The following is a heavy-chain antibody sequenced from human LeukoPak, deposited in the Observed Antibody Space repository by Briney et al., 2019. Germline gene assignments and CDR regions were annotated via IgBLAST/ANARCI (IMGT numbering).Heavy chain of an antibody. J-gene: IGHJ1*01. CDR2: MNPNSGNT. D-gene: IGHD2-15*01. CDR3: ARGPPPYCSGDSCYSFLYFHH. CDR1: GYTFTSYD. Sequence: ASVKVSFKASGYTFTSYDINWVRQAPAQGLEWMGWMNPNSGNTGYAQNIQGSVTMTRDTSMSTAYSELTTLRSDDTAVYYCARGPPPYCSGDSCYSFLYFHHWGQGTLVTVSS. V-gene: IGHV1-8*01.